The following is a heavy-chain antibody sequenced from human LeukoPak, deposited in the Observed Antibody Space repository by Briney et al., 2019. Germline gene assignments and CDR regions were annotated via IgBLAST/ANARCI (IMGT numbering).Heavy chain of an antibody. CDR1: GYTLTDYG. V-gene: IGHV1-18*01. D-gene: IGHD1-1*01. J-gene: IGHJ5*02. CDR2: ISAYNGNT. CDR3: ARDGTTGTTFRFDP. Sequence: ASVKVSCKASGYTLTDYGISWVRQAPGQGLEWMGWISAYNGNTNYAQKVQGRVTMTTDTSTNTVYMELRSLRSDDTAVYYCARDGTTGTTFRFDPWGQGTLVTVSS.